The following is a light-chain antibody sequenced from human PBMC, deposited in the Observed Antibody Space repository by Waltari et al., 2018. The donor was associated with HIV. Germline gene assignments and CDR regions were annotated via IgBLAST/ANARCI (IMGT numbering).Light chain of an antibody. Sequence: SSEVTQDPAVSVAFGQTVQIPCQGENLRTYYASWYQQKPGQAPFFVSYGKNKRPAEIPDRFSSSASRNTASLTITGAQAEDEADYYCKTRDRSGNLYVFGTGTTVTVL. J-gene: IGLJ1*01. V-gene: IGLV3-19*01. CDR2: GKN. CDR3: KTRDRSGNLYV. CDR1: NLRTYY.